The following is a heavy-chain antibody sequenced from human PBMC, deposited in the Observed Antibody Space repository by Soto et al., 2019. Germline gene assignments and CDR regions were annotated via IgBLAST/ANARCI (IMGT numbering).Heavy chain of an antibody. CDR2: IYYSGST. D-gene: IGHD4-17*01. CDR3: ANLRTYGDYVHYWYFDL. J-gene: IGHJ2*01. CDR1: GGSISSGGYY. V-gene: IGHV4-31*03. Sequence: QVQLQESGPGLVKPSQTLSLTCTVSGGSISSGGYYWSWIRQHPGKGLEWIGYIYYSGSTYYNPSLKSRVTISVDTSKNQFSLKLSSVTAADTAVYYCANLRTYGDYVHYWYFDLWGRGTLVTVSS.